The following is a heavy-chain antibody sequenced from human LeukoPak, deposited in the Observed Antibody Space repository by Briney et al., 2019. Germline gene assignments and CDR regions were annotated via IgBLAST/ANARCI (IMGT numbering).Heavy chain of an antibody. J-gene: IGHJ6*02. CDR2: ISGSGGST. CDR3: AKCVVRGNYHYYGMDV. D-gene: IGHD3-10*01. V-gene: IGHV3-23*01. Sequence: GGSLRLSCAASGFTFSSYAMSWVRQAPGKGLEWVSAISGSGGSTYYADSVKGRFTISRDNSKNTLYLQMNSLRAEDTAVYYCAKCVVRGNYHYYGMDVWGQGTTVTVSS. CDR1: GFTFSSYA.